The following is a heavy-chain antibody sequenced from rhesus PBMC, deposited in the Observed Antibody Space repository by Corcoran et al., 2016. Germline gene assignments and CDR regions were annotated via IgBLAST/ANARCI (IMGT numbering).Heavy chain of an antibody. CDR1: GFTFSNYW. CDR3: TRVGGYSGNGY. D-gene: IGHD3-16*01. V-gene: IGHV3S11*01. CDR2: IKNNADGGTA. J-gene: IGHJ4*01. Sequence: EVQLVESGGGLVQPGGSLRLSCAASGFTFSNYWMSWVRQAPGKGLEWVGCIKNNADGGTAAYAESVEGRFTISRDDSKNALYLQMNSLKTEDTAVYYCTRVGGYSGNGYWGQGVLVTVSS.